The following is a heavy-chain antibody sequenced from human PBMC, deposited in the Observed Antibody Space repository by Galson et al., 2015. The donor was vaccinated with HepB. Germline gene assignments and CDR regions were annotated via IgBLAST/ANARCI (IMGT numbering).Heavy chain of an antibody. CDR2: IYWDHDK. CDR1: GFSVSTSGVG. Sequence: PALVKPTQTLTLTCSFSGFSVSTSGVGVGWIRQPPGKALEWLALIYWDHDKRYNPSLKSRLTISKDTSKNQVVLRLTKMDPVDTATYYCAHSDSFREAYDVWGQGTMVSVS. D-gene: IGHD4-11*01. J-gene: IGHJ3*01. V-gene: IGHV2-5*02. CDR3: AHSDSFREAYDV.